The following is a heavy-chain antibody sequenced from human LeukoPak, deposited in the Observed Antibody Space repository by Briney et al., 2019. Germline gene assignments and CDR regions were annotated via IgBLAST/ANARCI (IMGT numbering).Heavy chain of an antibody. CDR1: GGSINNYY. Sequence: SETLSLTCTVSGGSINNYYWSWIRQPAGKGLEWIGRIYTTGSTNYNPSLKSRVTISVDTSKNQFSLKLSSVTAADTAVYYCARDYGPYSSNWFDPWGQGTLVTVSS. V-gene: IGHV4-4*07. CDR2: IYTTGST. J-gene: IGHJ5*02. CDR3: ARDYGPYSSNWFDP. D-gene: IGHD6-13*01.